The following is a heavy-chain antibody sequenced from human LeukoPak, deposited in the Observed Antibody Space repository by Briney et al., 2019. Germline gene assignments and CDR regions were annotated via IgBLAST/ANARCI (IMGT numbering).Heavy chain of an antibody. Sequence: GGSLRLSCAASGFTFSSYGMSWVRQAPGKGLEWVSSITGSGGNTYYADSVKGRFTISRDNSKNTLYLQMNSLRVEDTAIYYCARECHGDQGYGMDVWGQGTTVTVSS. V-gene: IGHV3-23*01. CDR1: GFTFSSYG. CDR3: ARECHGDQGYGMDV. CDR2: ITGSGGNT. J-gene: IGHJ6*02. D-gene: IGHD4-17*01.